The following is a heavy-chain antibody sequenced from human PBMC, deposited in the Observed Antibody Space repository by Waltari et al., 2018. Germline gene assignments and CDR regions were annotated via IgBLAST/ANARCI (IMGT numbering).Heavy chain of an antibody. V-gene: IGHV1-24*01. Sequence: QVQLVQSGAEVKKPGASVKVSCKVSGYTLTELSMHWVRRAPGKGLEWMGGCDPEEGETIYAQKFQGRVTMTEDTSTDTAYMGLSSLRSEDTAVYYWATPLGRSSEGMDVWGQGTTVTVSS. D-gene: IGHD6-6*01. CDR1: GYTLTELS. J-gene: IGHJ6*02. CDR2: CDPEEGET. CDR3: ATPLGRSSEGMDV.